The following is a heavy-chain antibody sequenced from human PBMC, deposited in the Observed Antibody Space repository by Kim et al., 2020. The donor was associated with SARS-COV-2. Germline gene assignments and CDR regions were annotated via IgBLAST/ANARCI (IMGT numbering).Heavy chain of an antibody. J-gene: IGHJ6*01. Sequence: GGSLRLSCAVSGFTFSSYWMSWVRQAPGKGLEWVANIKQDGSEKYYVDSVKGRFTISRDNAKNSLYLQMNSLRAEDTAVYYCARDLDDYVWGSYRFYGM. D-gene: IGHD3-16*02. CDR2: IKQDGSEK. V-gene: IGHV3-7*03. CDR3: ARDLDDYVWGSYRFYGM. CDR1: GFTFSSYW.